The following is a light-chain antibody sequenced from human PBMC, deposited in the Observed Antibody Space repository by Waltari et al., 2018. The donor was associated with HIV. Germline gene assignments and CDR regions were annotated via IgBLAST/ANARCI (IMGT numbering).Light chain of an antibody. Sequence: DIQITQSPSSLSASVGDRVTITCQASQDIKNYLNWYQQKPGKAPELLIYDASILETGVPSRFSASGSGTHFTFIVSSLQPEDFATYYCQQYDSLPPAFGQGTRLDIK. V-gene: IGKV1-33*01. J-gene: IGKJ5*01. CDR3: QQYDSLPPA. CDR2: DAS. CDR1: QDIKNY.